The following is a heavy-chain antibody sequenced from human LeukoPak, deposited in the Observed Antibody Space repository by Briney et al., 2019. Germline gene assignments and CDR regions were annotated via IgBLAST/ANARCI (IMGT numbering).Heavy chain of an antibody. V-gene: IGHV3-30*04. CDR1: GFIFSRSV. Sequence: GGSLRLSCAASGFIFSRSVMHWVRQAPGKGLEWVALIPYDGSNEYYADSVKGRFTISRDNSKNTLYLQMSTLRAEDTAVYYCARCTTGRTFGSLREIKRSREIDYWGQGTLVTVSS. CDR3: ARCTTGRTFGSLREIKRSREIDY. J-gene: IGHJ4*02. D-gene: IGHD1-1*01. CDR2: IPYDGSNE.